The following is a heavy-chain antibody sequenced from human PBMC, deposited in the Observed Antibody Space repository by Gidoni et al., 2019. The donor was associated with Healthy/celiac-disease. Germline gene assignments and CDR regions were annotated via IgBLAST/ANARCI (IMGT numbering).Heavy chain of an antibody. V-gene: IGHV3-23*01. D-gene: IGHD2-15*01. J-gene: IGHJ4*02. CDR3: AKDVSGKEPYFDY. CDR2: ISGSGGST. Sequence: EVQLLESGGGLVQPGGSLRLSWAASGFSFSSYAMSWVRQAPGKGLEWVSAISGSGGSTYYADYVKGRFTNSRDNSKDTLYLQMNSLRAEDTAVYYCAKDVSGKEPYFDYWGQGTLVTVSS. CDR1: GFSFSSYA.